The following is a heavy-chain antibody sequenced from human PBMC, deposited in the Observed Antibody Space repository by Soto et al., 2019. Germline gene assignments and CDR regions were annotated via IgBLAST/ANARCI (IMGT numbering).Heavy chain of an antibody. D-gene: IGHD6-13*01. CDR3: ARASRVIEAAGPNRDY. V-gene: IGHV1-18*04. CDR2: ISPYNGNT. Sequence: QVQLVQSGPELKRPGASVKVSCKTSGYMFVNYAITWVRQAPGQGLEWMGWISPYNGNTNYAQRLQGRLTLTADKSTSTVYLELRNLTSDDTALFYCARASRVIEAAGPNRDYWGQATLVSVSS. J-gene: IGHJ4*02. CDR1: GYMFVNYA.